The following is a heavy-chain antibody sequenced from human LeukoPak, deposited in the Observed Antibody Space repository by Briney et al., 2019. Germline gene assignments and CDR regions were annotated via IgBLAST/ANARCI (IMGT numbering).Heavy chain of an antibody. CDR1: GGSFSGYY. CDR2: INHSGST. D-gene: IGHD7-27*01. Sequence: KPSETLSLTCAVYGGSFSGYYWSWIRQPPGKGLEWIGEINHSGSTNYNPSLKSRVTISVDTSKSQFSLKLSSVTAADTAVYYCARGRNWGSRTRKAVYYFDYWGRGTLVTVSS. J-gene: IGHJ4*02. V-gene: IGHV4-34*01. CDR3: ARGRNWGSRTRKAVYYFDY.